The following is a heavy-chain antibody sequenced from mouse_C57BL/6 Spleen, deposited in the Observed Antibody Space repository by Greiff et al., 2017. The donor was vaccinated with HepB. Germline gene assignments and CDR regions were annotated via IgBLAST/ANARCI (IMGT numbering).Heavy chain of an antibody. CDR1: GFTFSSYA. D-gene: IGHD4-1*01. CDR3: ARDTATWDPGEAWFAY. CDR2: ISDGGSYT. Sequence: EVQGVESGGGLVKPGGSLKLSCAASGFTFSSYAMSWVRQTPEKRLEWVANISDGGSYTYYPDNVKGRFTITRDNAKNNLYLQMSHLKSEDTAMYYGARDTATWDPGEAWFAYWGQGTLVTVSA. V-gene: IGHV5-4*01. J-gene: IGHJ3*01.